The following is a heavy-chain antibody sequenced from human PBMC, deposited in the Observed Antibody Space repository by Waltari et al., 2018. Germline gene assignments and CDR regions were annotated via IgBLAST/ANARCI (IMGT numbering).Heavy chain of an antibody. V-gene: IGHV1-46*01. CDR3: ATDTGALWMDV. CDR2: INPSGGST. J-gene: IGHJ6*02. CDR1: EYTFASSY. D-gene: IGHD2-21*01. Sequence: QVQLVQSGAEVKKPGASVKISCKTSEYTFASSYVHWVRQAPGQGLEWMGIINPSGGSTIYAKRFQGRVTMTRDTSTSTVDMELSSLKSEDTAVYYCATDTGALWMDVWGQGTTVTVSS.